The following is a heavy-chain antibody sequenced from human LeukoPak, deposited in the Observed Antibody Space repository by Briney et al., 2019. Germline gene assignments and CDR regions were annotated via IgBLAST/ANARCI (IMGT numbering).Heavy chain of an antibody. CDR2: LGTAGDT. CDR1: GFILSNYA. Sequence: GGSRRLSCAASGFILSNYAMHWVRQPAGKGLEWVSALGTAGDTFYPGSVKGRFTISRDNAKKSLFLQMSSLRAEDTAIYYCARQSTPHGNFDYWGQGTLVTVSS. V-gene: IGHV3-13*01. CDR3: ARQSTPHGNFDY. J-gene: IGHJ4*02. D-gene: IGHD5-24*01.